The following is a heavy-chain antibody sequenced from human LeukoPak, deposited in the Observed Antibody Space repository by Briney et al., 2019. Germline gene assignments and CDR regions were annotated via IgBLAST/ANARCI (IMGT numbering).Heavy chain of an antibody. V-gene: IGHV3-23*01. J-gene: IGHJ6*03. CDR2: VSGSGGST. CDR1: GVTFSSSA. Sequence: GGSLRLSCAASGVTFSSSAMSWARQAPGKGLEWVSAVSGSGGSTYYADSVKGRFTISRDNSKNALSQQLNSLRAEDTAVYYCAKRYYYDRSGYPYYYYYMDVWGKGTTVTVSS. D-gene: IGHD3-22*01. CDR3: AKRYYYDRSGYPYYYYYMDV.